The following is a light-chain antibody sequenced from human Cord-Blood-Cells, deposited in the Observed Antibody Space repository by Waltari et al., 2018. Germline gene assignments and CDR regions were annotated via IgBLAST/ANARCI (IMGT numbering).Light chain of an antibody. CDR3: QQYDSTPFT. CDR2: WAS. CDR1: QSVLYSSNNKNY. Sequence: DIVMTQSPASLAASLAERATINFKPRQSVLYSSNNKNYFAWYQQKPGQPPKLLIYWASTRESGVPDRFSGSGSGTDFTLAISSLQAEDVAVYYCQQYDSTPFTFGPGTKVDIK. V-gene: IGKV4-1*01. J-gene: IGKJ3*01.